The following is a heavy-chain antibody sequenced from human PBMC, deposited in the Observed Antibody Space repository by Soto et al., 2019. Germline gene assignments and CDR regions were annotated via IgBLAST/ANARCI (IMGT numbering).Heavy chain of an antibody. J-gene: IGHJ3*02. V-gene: IGHV1-18*01. Sequence: QVQLVQSGAEVKKPGASVKVSCKASGYTFTSYGISWVRQAPGQGLEWMGWISAYNGNTNYAQKLQGRVTMTTGTYTSTAYMELRSLRSDDTAVYYCARETGTLFYWNYVDDAFDIWGQGTMVTVSA. CDR3: ARETGTLFYWNYVDDAFDI. D-gene: IGHD1-7*01. CDR2: ISAYNGNT. CDR1: GYTFTSYG.